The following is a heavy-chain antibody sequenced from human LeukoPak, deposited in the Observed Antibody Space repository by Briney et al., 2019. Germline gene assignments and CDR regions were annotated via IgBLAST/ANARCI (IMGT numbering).Heavy chain of an antibody. J-gene: IGHJ4*02. D-gene: IGHD1-26*01. CDR3: ANGASIGSYYAGGYDY. CDR2: INWNGGST. CDR1: GFPFDDYG. V-gene: IGHV3-20*04. Sequence: GGSLRLSCAASGFPFDDYGMNWVRQVPGKGLEWVSGINWNGGSTGYADSVKGRFTISRDNSKNTLYLQMNSLRAEDTAVYYCANGASIGSYYAGGYDYWGQGTLVTVSS.